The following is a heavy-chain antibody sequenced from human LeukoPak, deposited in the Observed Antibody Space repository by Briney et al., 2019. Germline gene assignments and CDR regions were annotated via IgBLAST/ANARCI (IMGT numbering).Heavy chain of an antibody. CDR1: GFTFSSYA. Sequence: TGGSLRLSCAASGFTFSSYAMSWVRQAPGKGLEWVSAISGSGGSTYYADSVKGRFTISRDNSKNTLYLQMNSLRAADTAVYYCAKEGRESSSWYFESAYYYYYGMDVWGQGTTVTVSS. CDR2: ISGSGGST. J-gene: IGHJ6*02. D-gene: IGHD6-13*01. CDR3: AKEGRESSSWYFESAYYYYYGMDV. V-gene: IGHV3-23*01.